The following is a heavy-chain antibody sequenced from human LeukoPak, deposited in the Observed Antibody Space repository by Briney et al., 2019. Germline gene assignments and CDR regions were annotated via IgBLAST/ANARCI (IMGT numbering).Heavy chain of an antibody. J-gene: IGHJ4*02. V-gene: IGHV1-2*02. D-gene: IGHD4-23*01. CDR2: INPNSGGT. CDR1: GYTFTGYY. CDR3: ARDLYGGTSATFDY. Sequence: GASVKVSCTASGYTFTGYYMHWVRQAPVQGLEWMGWINPNSGGTNYAQKFQGRVTMTSDTSISTAYMELSRLRSDNTAVYYCARDLYGGTSATFDYWGQGTLVTVSS.